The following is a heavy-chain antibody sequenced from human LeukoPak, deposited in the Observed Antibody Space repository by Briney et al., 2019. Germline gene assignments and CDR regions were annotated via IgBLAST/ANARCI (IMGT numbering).Heavy chain of an antibody. CDR3: AKDRCSSTSCPNWFDP. V-gene: IGHV3-30*02. Sequence: PGGSLRLSCAASGFTFSNYGMHWVRQAPDKGLEWVAFIQFDGSEKYYADSVKGRFAISRDNSKNTLYLQMNSLTDEDTAVYYCAKDRCSSTSCPNWFDPWGQGSLVTVSS. J-gene: IGHJ5*02. D-gene: IGHD2-2*01. CDR2: IQFDGSEK. CDR1: GFTFSNYG.